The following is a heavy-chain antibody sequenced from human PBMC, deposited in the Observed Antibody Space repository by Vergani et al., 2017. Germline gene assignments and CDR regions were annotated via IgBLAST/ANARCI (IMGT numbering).Heavy chain of an antibody. J-gene: IGHJ5*02. V-gene: IGHV4-59*11. CDR2: IHYSENT. Sequence: QVQLQESGPGLVKSSETLSLTCSVSFDSIRNLYCNWIRQPPGKVLEWIGCIHYSENTNYNPSLNTRVTISVDTSKNQFYLTLTSVTAADTAVYYCASDTHSGQSADRWGQGILVTVTS. CDR1: FDSIRNLY. CDR3: ASDTHSGQSADR. D-gene: IGHD5-12*01.